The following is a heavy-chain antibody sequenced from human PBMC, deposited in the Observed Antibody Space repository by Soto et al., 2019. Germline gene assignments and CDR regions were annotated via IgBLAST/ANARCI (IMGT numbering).Heavy chain of an antibody. CDR3: APFKGGYDWVWFDH. V-gene: IGHV2-5*01. D-gene: IGHD5-12*01. Sequence: SGPTLVNPTQTLTLTCTFSGFSLSTSGVGVGWIRQPPGKAREWLALIYWNDDKRYSPSLKSRLTITKDTSKNQVVLTMTNMDPVDTATYYGAPFKGGYDWVWFDHWGQGTLVTVSS. CDR1: GFSLSTSGVG. J-gene: IGHJ5*02. CDR2: IYWNDDK.